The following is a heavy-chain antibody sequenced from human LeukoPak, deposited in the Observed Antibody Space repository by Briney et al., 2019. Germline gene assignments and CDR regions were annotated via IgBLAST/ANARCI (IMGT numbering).Heavy chain of an antibody. CDR2: IYYSGST. CDR3: ARLRLQYIFDY. J-gene: IGHJ4*02. CDR1: GASISSGGYY. Sequence: SSETLSLTCNVSGASISSGGYYWSWSRQHPGKGLEWIGYIYYSGSTYYNPSLKSRVTISVDIPKNQFSLRLSSVSAADTAVYYCARLRLQYIFDYWGQGALVTVS. D-gene: IGHD4-11*01. V-gene: IGHV4-31*03.